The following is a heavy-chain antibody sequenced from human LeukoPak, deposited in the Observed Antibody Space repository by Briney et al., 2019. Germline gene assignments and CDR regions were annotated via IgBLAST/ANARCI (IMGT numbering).Heavy chain of an antibody. J-gene: IGHJ4*02. Sequence: KSSETLSLTCTVSGGSISSYYWSWIRQPPGKGLEWIGYIYYSGSTNYNPSLKSRVTISVDTSKNQFSLKLSSVTAADTAVYYCARDLDGYNSDFGYWGQGTLVTVSS. CDR2: IYYSGST. D-gene: IGHD5-24*01. CDR3: ARDLDGYNSDFGY. CDR1: GGSISSYY. V-gene: IGHV4-59*01.